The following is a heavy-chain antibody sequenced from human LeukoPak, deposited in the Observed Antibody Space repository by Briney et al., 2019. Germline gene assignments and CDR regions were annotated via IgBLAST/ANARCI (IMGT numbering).Heavy chain of an antibody. CDR1: GGTFSSYA. J-gene: IGHJ6*02. CDR3: ASPNGGFGVYYYGMDV. V-gene: IGHV1-69*01. Sequence: GSSVKVSCKASGGTFSSYAISWVRQAPGQGLEWMGGIIPIFGTANYAQKFQGRVTITADESTSTAYMELSSLRSEDTAVYYCASPNGGFGVYYYGMDVWGQETTVTVSS. CDR2: IIPIFGTA. D-gene: IGHD2-8*01.